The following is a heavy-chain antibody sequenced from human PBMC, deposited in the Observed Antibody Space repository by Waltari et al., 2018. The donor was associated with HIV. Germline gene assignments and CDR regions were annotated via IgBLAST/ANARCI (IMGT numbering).Heavy chain of an antibody. CDR1: AFSFSDYY. V-gene: IGHV3-11*01. Sequence: QVQLVESGGGLVKPGGSLRLSCATSAFSFSDYYMSWIRQAPGKELGWLSYNSPNGNIRHYRDSIKGRFTISRDNAKKSLFLQMNSLRAEDTAVYYCARDFSSSSGFDSWGQGTLVTVSS. CDR2: NSPNGNIR. J-gene: IGHJ4*02. D-gene: IGHD6-6*01. CDR3: ARDFSSSSGFDS.